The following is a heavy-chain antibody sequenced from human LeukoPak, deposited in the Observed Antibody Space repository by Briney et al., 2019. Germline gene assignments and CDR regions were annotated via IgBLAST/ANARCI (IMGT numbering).Heavy chain of an antibody. V-gene: IGHV1-46*01. J-gene: IGHJ5*02. D-gene: IGHD1-26*01. CDR1: GYTFTSYY. Sequence: ASVKVSCKASGYTFTSYYMHWVRQAPGQGLEWMGIISPSGGSTSYAQKFQGRVTMTRDTSTSTVYMELSSLRSEDTAVYYCARDSKVGATLCWFDPWGQGTLVTVSS. CDR2: ISPSGGST. CDR3: ARDSKVGATLCWFDP.